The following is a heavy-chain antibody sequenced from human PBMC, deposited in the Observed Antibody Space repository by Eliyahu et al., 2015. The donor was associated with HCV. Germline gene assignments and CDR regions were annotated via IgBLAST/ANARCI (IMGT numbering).Heavy chain of an antibody. CDR2: TRNKANSYST. J-gene: IGHJ4*02. Sequence: EVQLVESGGGLVQPGGSLRLSCAASGITLGDHYMDWVRQAPGKGLEWVGRTRNKANSYSTEYAASVKGRFTMSRDDSKNSVNLQMNSLKIEDTAVYYCAISYGSGSFYNDYWGQGTLVTVSS. V-gene: IGHV3-72*01. CDR3: AISYGSGSFYNDY. D-gene: IGHD3-10*01. CDR1: GITLGDHY.